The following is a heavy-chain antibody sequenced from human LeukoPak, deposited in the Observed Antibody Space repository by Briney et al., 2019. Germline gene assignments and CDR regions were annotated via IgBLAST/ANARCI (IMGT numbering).Heavy chain of an antibody. Sequence: GSLRLSCAASGFTFSGYAMHWIRQPPGKGLEWIGSIYYSGSTYYNPSLKSRVTISVDTSKNQFSLKLSSVTAADTAVYYCASQGSIDYWGQGTLVTVSS. J-gene: IGHJ4*02. CDR3: ASQGSIDY. V-gene: IGHV4-38-2*01. CDR2: IYYSGST. D-gene: IGHD5/OR15-5a*01. CDR1: GFTFSGYA.